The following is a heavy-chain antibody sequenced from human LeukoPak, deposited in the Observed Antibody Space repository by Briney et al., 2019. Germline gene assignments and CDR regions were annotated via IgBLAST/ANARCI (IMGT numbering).Heavy chain of an antibody. V-gene: IGHV4-59*01. J-gene: IGHJ4*02. CDR2: IYYTGTA. D-gene: IGHD4-17*01. CDR1: GDSTNTYF. Sequence: SETLSLTCTISGDSTNTYFWSWIRQPPGKGLEWIGYIYYTGTANYNPSLKSRVTISVDTSKNQFSLKVSSVTAADTGVYYCASKSTDHGELRFDYWGQGTLVTVSS. CDR3: ASKSTDHGELRFDY.